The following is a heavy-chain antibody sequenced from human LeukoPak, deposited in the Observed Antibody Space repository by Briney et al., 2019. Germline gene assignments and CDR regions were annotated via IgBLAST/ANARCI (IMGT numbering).Heavy chain of an antibody. CDR3: VRDLMGATHYFHH. D-gene: IGHD1-26*01. J-gene: IGHJ1*01. CDR1: GFTFDDYA. CDR2: ISWNSGRV. V-gene: IGHV3-9*01. Sequence: GGSLRLSCAASGFTFDDYAMHWVRQAPGKGLEWVSGISWNSGRVGYVDSVKGRFTISRDNAKNSLYLQMNSLRVDDTAVYYCVRDLMGATHYFHHWGQGTLVTVSS.